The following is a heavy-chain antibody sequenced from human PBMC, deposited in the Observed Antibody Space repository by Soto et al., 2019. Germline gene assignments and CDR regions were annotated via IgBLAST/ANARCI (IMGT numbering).Heavy chain of an antibody. Sequence: QVQLVQSGAEVKKPGSSGKVSCKASGGTFSSYAISWVRQAPGQGLEWLGGIIPIFGTANYAQKFQGRVTITADESTSTAYMELSSLRSEDTAVYYCARVFGVTVTTYYGMDVWGQGTTVTVSS. D-gene: IGHD4-17*01. CDR3: ARVFGVTVTTYYGMDV. V-gene: IGHV1-69*01. CDR2: IIPIFGTA. CDR1: GGTFSSYA. J-gene: IGHJ6*02.